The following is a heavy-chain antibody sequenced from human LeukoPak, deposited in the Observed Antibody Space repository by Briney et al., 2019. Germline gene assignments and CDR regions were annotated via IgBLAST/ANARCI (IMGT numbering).Heavy chain of an antibody. V-gene: IGHV1-2*02. CDR2: INPNSGGT. CDR1: GYTFTGYY. CDR3: ARIGSIAARPGIDY. Sequence: RGASVKVSCKASGYTFTGYYMHWVRQAPGQGLEWMGWINPNSGGTNYAQKFQGRVTMTRDTSISTAYMELSRLRSDDTAVYYCARIGSIAARPGIDYWGQGTLVTVSS. J-gene: IGHJ4*02. D-gene: IGHD6-6*01.